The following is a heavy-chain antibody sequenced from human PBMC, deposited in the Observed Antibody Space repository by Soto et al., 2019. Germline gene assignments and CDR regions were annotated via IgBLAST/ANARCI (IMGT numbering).Heavy chain of an antibody. V-gene: IGHV5-51*01. CDR2: IHPGDSDT. CDR1: GYSFTNYW. Sequence: PGESLKISCKGAGYSFTNYWIVWVRQMPGKGLEWMGSIHPGDSDTRYNPSLQGHVTLSVDVTVSTAFLQWRSLETSDTGMYFCARLPRDCNKTSCYYADHWGQGTQVTVSS. CDR3: ARLPRDCNKTSCYYADH. J-gene: IGHJ4*02. D-gene: IGHD3-3*01.